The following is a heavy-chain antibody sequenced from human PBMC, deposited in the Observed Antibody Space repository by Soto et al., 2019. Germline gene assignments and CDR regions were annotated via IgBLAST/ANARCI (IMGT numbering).Heavy chain of an antibody. J-gene: IGHJ5*02. CDR2: IYYSGST. V-gene: IGHV4-31*03. Sequence: SETLSLTCTVSGGSISSGGYYWSWIRQHPGKGLEWIGYIYYSGSTYYNPSLKSRVTISVDTSKNQFSLKLSPVTAADTAVYYCARYWPSSGWSGWFDPWGQGTLVAVSS. CDR1: GGSISSGGYY. D-gene: IGHD6-19*01. CDR3: ARYWPSSGWSGWFDP.